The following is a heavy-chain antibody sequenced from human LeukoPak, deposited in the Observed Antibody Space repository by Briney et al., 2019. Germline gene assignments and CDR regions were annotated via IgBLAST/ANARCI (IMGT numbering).Heavy chain of an antibody. V-gene: IGHV3-33*01. J-gene: IGHJ3*01. Sequence: GGSLRLSCTASGFTFSDYFMHWVRQAPGKGLEWVAVVWPDESTKYYADSVKGRFIISRDNSKNSLYLQMDSLTVEDTAVYHSVAEKTATSFDFWGRGTMVTVSS. D-gene: IGHD2-21*02. CDR1: GFTFSDYF. CDR3: VAEKTATSFDF. CDR2: VWPDESTK.